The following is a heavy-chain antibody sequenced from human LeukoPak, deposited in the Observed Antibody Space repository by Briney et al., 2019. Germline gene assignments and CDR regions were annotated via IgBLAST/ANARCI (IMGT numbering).Heavy chain of an antibody. CDR2: IYYSGST. CDR1: GGSISSSSYY. Sequence: PSETLSLTCTVSGGSISSSSYYWGWIRQPPGKGLEWIGSIYYSGSTYYNPSLKSRVTISVDTSKNQFSLKLSSVTAADTAVYYCAGGVVPAAMAGVGYWGQGTLVTVSS. J-gene: IGHJ4*02. CDR3: AGGVVPAAMAGVGY. V-gene: IGHV4-39*07. D-gene: IGHD2-2*01.